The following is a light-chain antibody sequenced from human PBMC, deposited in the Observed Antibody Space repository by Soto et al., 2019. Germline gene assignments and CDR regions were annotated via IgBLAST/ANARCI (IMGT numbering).Light chain of an antibody. J-gene: IGLJ1*01. Sequence: QSVLTQPTSASGTPGQRVTISCSGGGFNIGTNNVNWYQQLPGTAPKLPIYSNNQRPSGVPDRFSGSKSGTSASLAISGLQSEDEADYYCAAWDDSLNTYVFGIGTKVTVL. CDR3: AAWDDSLNTYV. CDR1: GFNIGTNN. CDR2: SNN. V-gene: IGLV1-44*01.